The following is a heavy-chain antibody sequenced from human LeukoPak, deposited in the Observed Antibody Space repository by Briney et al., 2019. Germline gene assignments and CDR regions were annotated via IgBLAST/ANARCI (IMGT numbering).Heavy chain of an antibody. D-gene: IGHD5-12*01. CDR3: ARILGSGSYFDY. CDR2: IYYSGST. V-gene: IGHV4-39*01. Sequence: GSLRLSCAASGFTFSIYAMSWVRQPPGKGLEWIGSIYYSGSTYYNPSLKSRVTISVDTSKNQFSLKLSSVTAADTAVYYCARILGSGSYFDYWGQGTLVTVSS. J-gene: IGHJ4*02. CDR1: GFTFSIYA.